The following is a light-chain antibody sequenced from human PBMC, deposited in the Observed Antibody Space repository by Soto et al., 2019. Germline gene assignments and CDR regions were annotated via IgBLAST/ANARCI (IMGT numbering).Light chain of an antibody. Sequence: DIQMAQSPSSLSASVGDRVTITCRASQGISDYLAWYQQKPGKVPKLLIYDASTLQLGVPSRFSGSGSGTAFALTISSLQPEDVATYYCQKYNSAPLTFGGGTKVEIK. V-gene: IGKV1-27*01. CDR1: QGISDY. J-gene: IGKJ4*01. CDR3: QKYNSAPLT. CDR2: DAS.